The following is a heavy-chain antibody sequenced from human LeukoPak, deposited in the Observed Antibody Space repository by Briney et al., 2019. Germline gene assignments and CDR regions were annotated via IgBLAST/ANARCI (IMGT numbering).Heavy chain of an antibody. Sequence: PGGSLRLSCAASGFTFSIYGMHWVRQAPGKGLEWVAVISYDGSNKYYADSVKGRFTISRDNSKNTLYLQMNSLRAEDTAVYYCARENGISSSGFDYWGQGTLVTVSS. CDR3: ARENGISSSGFDY. D-gene: IGHD6-6*01. CDR2: ISYDGSNK. CDR1: GFTFSIYG. V-gene: IGHV3-30*03. J-gene: IGHJ4*02.